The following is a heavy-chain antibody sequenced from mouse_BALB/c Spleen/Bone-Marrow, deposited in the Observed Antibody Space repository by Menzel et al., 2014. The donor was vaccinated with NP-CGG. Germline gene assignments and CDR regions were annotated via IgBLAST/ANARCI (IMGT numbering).Heavy chain of an antibody. CDR3: VRHSYHDNSLDY. CDR2: IRSKSKNYAT. J-gene: IGHJ4*01. CDR1: GFTFNIYA. V-gene: IGHV10-1*02. D-gene: IGHD2-12*01. Sequence: DVKLQESGGGLVQPKGSLKLSCAASGFTFNIYAMNWVRQAPGKGLEWVARIRSKSKNYATYYADSVKDRFTISRDDSQSMLHLQVNSLKTEDTAMYYCVRHSYHDNSLDYWGQGISVIVSS.